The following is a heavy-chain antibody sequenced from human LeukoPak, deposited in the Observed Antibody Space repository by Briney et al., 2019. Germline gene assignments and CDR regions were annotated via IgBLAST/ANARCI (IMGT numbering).Heavy chain of an antibody. CDR2: VSYDGSNT. D-gene: IGHD6-25*01. V-gene: IGHV3-30-3*01. J-gene: IGHJ4*02. CDR3: VKRTMSAFDQ. CDR1: GFTFRSYA. Sequence: GGSLRLSCAASGFTFRSYAMHWVRQAPGKGLEWVALVSYDGSNTDSADSVQGRFIISRDNSKNTVYLQMNSLRGEDTAIYWCVKRTMSAFDQWGQGTLVTVSS.